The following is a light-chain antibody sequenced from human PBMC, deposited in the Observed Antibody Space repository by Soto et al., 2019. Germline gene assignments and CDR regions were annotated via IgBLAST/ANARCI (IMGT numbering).Light chain of an antibody. CDR1: SSDVGGYNY. J-gene: IGLJ2*01. Sequence: QSALTQPASVSGSPGQSITISCTGTSSDVGGYNYVSWYQQHPGKAPKLMIYDVSNRPSGVSNRFSGSKSGNTASLTISGLQTEDEADYYCSSYTISSTLLFGGGTQLTVL. CDR2: DVS. V-gene: IGLV2-14*03. CDR3: SSYTISSTLL.